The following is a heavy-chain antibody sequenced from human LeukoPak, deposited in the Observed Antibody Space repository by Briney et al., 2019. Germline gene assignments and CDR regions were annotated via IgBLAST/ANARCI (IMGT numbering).Heavy chain of an antibody. J-gene: IGHJ4*02. D-gene: IGHD2-15*01. CDR2: VSAYNGNT. CDR3: ARDPGLGVVVAIYYFDY. Sequence: ASVKVSCKASGYTFTSYGISWVRQAPGQGLEWMGWVSAYNGNTNYAQKLQGRVTMTTDISTSTAYMELRSLRSDDTAVYYCARDPGLGVVVAIYYFDYWGQGTLVTVSS. V-gene: IGHV1-18*01. CDR1: GYTFTSYG.